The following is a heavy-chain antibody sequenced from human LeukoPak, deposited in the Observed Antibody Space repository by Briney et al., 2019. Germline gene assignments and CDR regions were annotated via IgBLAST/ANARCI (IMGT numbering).Heavy chain of an antibody. D-gene: IGHD1-14*01. CDR2: IYTSGST. V-gene: IGHV4-4*07. CDR3: ARGNNQYYYYYGMDV. CDR1: GGSISSYY. Sequence: SSETLSLTCTVSGGSISSYYWSWIRQPAGKGLEWIGRIYTSGSTNYNPSLKSRVTMSVDTSKNQFSLKLSSVTAADTAVYYCARGNNQYYYYYGMDVWGQGTTVTVSS. J-gene: IGHJ6*02.